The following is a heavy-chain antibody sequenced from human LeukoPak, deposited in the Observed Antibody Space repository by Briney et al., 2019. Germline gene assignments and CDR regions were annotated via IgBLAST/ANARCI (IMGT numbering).Heavy chain of an antibody. V-gene: IGHV3-30*02. J-gene: IGHJ4*02. CDR1: GFTFNSYG. CDR3: ARRAGAYSHPYDY. CDR2: IQYDGSNK. D-gene: IGHD4/OR15-4a*01. Sequence: GGSLRLSCAASGFTFNSYGMHWVRQAPGKGLEWVAFIQYDGSNKFYADSLKGRFTISRDNSKNTLYLQMNSLRAEDTAVYYCARRAGAYSHPYDYWGQGTLVTVSS.